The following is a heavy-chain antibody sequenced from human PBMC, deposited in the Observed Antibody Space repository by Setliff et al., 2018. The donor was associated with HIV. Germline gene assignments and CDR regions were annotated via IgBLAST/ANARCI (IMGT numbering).Heavy chain of an antibody. D-gene: IGHD2-21*01. CDR3: AKHFLLWSNAFHI. CDR1: GFTFGNYW. Sequence: PGGSLRLSCTASGFTFGNYWMTWVRQAPGKGLEWVANIKEDGSEKYYAESVKGRFTISRDNSKNTLYLQMNSLRAEDTAVYYCAKHFLLWSNAFHIWGQGTMVTVSS. J-gene: IGHJ3*02. V-gene: IGHV3-7*03. CDR2: IKEDGSEK.